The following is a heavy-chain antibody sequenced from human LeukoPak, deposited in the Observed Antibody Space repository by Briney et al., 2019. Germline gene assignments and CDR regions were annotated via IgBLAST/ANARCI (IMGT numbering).Heavy chain of an antibody. CDR1: GFTFSSYW. V-gene: IGHV3-74*01. D-gene: IGHD6-13*01. CDR3: AKDSIPGIAAAGPEN. Sequence: PGGSLRLSCAASGFTFSSYWMHWVRQAPGEGLVWVSRINSDGSSTSYADSVKGRFTISRDNSKNTLYLQMNSLRAEDTAVYYCAKDSIPGIAAAGPENWGQGTLVTVSS. CDR2: INSDGSST. J-gene: IGHJ4*02.